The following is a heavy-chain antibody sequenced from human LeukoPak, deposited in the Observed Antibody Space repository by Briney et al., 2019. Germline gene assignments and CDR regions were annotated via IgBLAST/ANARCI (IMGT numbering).Heavy chain of an antibody. V-gene: IGHV1-69*05. CDR1: GGTFSSYA. Sequence: GASVKVSCKASGGTFSSYAISWVRQAPGQGLEWMGGIIPIFGTANYAQKFQGRVTITTDESTSTAYMELSSLRSEDTAVYYCARLDFMNYYDSSGYYYWGQGTLVTVFS. CDR3: ARLDFMNYYDSSGYYY. D-gene: IGHD3-22*01. J-gene: IGHJ4*02. CDR2: IIPIFGTA.